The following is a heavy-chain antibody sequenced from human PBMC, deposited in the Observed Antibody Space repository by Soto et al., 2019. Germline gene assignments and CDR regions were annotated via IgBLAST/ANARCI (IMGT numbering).Heavy chain of an antibody. CDR1: DNTFTHYG. D-gene: IGHD2-8*02. Sequence: GASVKVSCKSSDNTFTHYGINWVRQAPGQGLEWMGWISGYNGNTKYAQKFQDRVTMTADTSKRTAFMEVRSLTSDDTGVYFCAATGGNYCGLALWGQGTTVRVSS. CDR2: ISGYNGNT. V-gene: IGHV1-18*01. J-gene: IGHJ6*02. CDR3: AATGGNYCGLAL.